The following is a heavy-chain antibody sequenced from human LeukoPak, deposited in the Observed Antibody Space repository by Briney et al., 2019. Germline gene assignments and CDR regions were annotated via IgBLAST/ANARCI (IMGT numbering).Heavy chain of an antibody. J-gene: IGHJ4*02. CDR3: ATGIVPGEFAY. V-gene: IGHV1-24*01. D-gene: IGHD2-21*01. CDR1: GYTLTELS. CDR2: FDPEDGET. Sequence: GASVKVSCRVSGYTLTELSMHWVRQAPGKGLEWMGGFDPEDGETIYAQKFQGRVTITEDTSTDTAYMELSSLRSEDTAVYYCATGIVPGEFAYWGQGTLVTVSS.